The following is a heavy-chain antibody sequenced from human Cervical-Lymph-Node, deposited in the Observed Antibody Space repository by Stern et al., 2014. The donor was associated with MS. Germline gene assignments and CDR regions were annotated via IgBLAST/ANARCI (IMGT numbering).Heavy chain of an antibody. CDR1: GFTFSSYG. V-gene: IGHV3-33*01. J-gene: IGHJ6*02. CDR3: ARDSTPSYYYYYGMDV. D-gene: IGHD2/OR15-2a*01. Sequence: VQLVESGGGVVQPGRSLRLSCAASGFTFSSYGMHWVRQAPGKGLEWVAVIWYDGSNKYYADSVKGRFTISRDNSKHTLYLQMNSLRAEDTAVYYCARDSTPSYYYYYGMDVWGQGTTVTVSS. CDR2: IWYDGSNK.